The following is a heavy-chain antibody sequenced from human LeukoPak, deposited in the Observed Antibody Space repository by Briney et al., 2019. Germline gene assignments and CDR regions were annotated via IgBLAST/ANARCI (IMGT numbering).Heavy chain of an antibody. J-gene: IGHJ3*02. CDR2: ISSSGST. CDR3: ARRRIQLWTNAFDI. V-gene: IGHV4-61*02. CDR1: GDSISSGDYY. Sequence: SSETLSLTCTVSGDSISSGDYYWSWIRQPAGKGLEWIGRISSSGSTNYNPSLKSRVTISVDTSKNQFSLKLSSVTAADTAVYYCARRRIQLWTNAFDIWGQGTMVTVSS. D-gene: IGHD5-18*01.